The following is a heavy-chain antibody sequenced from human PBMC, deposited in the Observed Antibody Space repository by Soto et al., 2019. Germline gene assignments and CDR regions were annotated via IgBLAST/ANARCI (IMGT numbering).Heavy chain of an antibody. CDR2: ISGSGGST. CDR1: GFTFSNYG. J-gene: IGHJ4*02. D-gene: IGHD2-21*01. V-gene: IGHV3-23*01. Sequence: EVHLLESGGGLIQPGGSLRLSCAASGFTFSNYGMTWVRLAPGKGLEWVSTISGSGGSTFYADPVKGRFTISRDNSKNTLYLKMNSLRAEDTAVYYCAKEMIASTLAEFFDYWGQGTLVTVSS. CDR3: AKEMIASTLAEFFDY.